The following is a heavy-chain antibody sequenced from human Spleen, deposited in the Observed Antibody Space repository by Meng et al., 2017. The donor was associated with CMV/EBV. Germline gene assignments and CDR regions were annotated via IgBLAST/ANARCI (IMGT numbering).Heavy chain of an antibody. Sequence: ASVKVSCKASGYTFTGYYMHWVRQAPGQGLEWMGIINPSGGSTSYAQKFQGRVTMTRDTSTSTVYMELSSLRSEDTAVYYCARDKPLQYSGSYYFDYWGQGTLVTVSS. CDR2: INPSGGST. V-gene: IGHV1-46*01. CDR3: ARDKPLQYSGSYYFDY. J-gene: IGHJ4*02. CDR1: GYTFTGYY. D-gene: IGHD1-26*01.